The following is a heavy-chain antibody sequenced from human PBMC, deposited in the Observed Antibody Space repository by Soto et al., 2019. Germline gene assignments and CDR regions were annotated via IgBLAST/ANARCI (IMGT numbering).Heavy chain of an antibody. Sequence: HPVGSLRLSCAASGFTFSGSTMHWVRQGPGKGLEWVAAISGRTGDTAYADSVRGRFTLSRDSSTYTMFLQMNSLRAEDTAVYYCGVQYDYWGQGTLVTVSS. CDR3: GVQYDY. CDR2: ISGRTGDT. V-gene: IGHV3-23*01. J-gene: IGHJ4*02. CDR1: GFTFSGST.